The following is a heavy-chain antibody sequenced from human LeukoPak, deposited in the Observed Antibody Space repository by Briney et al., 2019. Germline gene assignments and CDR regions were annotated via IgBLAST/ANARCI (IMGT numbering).Heavy chain of an antibody. CDR2: IKQDGREK. CDR1: AFTFSRYW. CDR3: ARDGDSSGCPTFDY. V-gene: IGHV3-7*03. D-gene: IGHD6-19*01. J-gene: IGHJ4*02. Sequence: GGSLTLSCAASAFTFSRYWMSWVRKAPRKGLECVANIKQDGREKYYVDSVKGRFTMSRDNAKNSLYLQMNSLRAEDTAVYYCARDGDSSGCPTFDYWGQGTLVTVSS.